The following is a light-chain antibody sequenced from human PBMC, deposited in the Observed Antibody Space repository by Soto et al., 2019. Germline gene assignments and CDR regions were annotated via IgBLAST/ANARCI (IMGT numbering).Light chain of an antibody. CDR2: EVT. Sequence: QSVLTQPASVSGSPGQSITISCTGTSSDLGSYDLVSWYQQHPGKAPKLMVYEVTKRPSGVSNRFSGSKSGNTASLTISGLQAEDEADYSCSSYAGSGTFYVFGSGTKVTVL. CDR3: SSYAGSGTFYV. CDR1: SSDLGSYDL. J-gene: IGLJ1*01. V-gene: IGLV2-23*02.